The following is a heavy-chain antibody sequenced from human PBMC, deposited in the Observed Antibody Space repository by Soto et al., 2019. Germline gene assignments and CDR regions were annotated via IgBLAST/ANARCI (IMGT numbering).Heavy chain of an antibody. CDR3: ARQRVAARHHWFDP. J-gene: IGHJ5*02. CDR1: GGSISSSSYY. V-gene: IGHV4-39*01. CDR2: IYYSGST. Sequence: SETLSLTCTVSGGSISSSSYYWGWIRQPPGKGLEWIGSIYYSGSTYYNPSLKSRVTISVDTSKNQFSLKLSSVTAADTAVYYCARQRVAARHHWFDPWGQGTLVTVSS. D-gene: IGHD6-6*01.